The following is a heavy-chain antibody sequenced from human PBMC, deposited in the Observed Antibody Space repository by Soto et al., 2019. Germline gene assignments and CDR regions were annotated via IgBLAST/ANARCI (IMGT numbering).Heavy chain of an antibody. V-gene: IGHV3-73*01. Sequence: GSLILSCAASGFKFSGCTIHWVRQASGKGLEWVGRVRTQSYGYTTSYAASVQGRFTISRDDSRNTAYLQMSSLKSEDTAMYYCNTLKSLTSSADFDSWGQGA. CDR3: NTLKSLTSSADFDS. J-gene: IGHJ4*02. CDR1: GFKFSGCT. D-gene: IGHD6-6*01. CDR2: VRTQSYGYTT.